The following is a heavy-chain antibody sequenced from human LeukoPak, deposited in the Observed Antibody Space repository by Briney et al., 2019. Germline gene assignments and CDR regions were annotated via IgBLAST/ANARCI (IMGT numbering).Heavy chain of an antibody. CDR3: ARDLSNVPGQY. CDR1: GFTFSSYA. J-gene: IGHJ1*01. D-gene: IGHD3-10*02. Sequence: PGGSLRLSCAASGFTFSSYAMHWVSQAPGKGLEWVAVISYDGSIKYYADSVKGRFTISRDISKSTLSLQMNSLRAEDTALYYCARDLSNVPGQYWGRGNLDTVSS. CDR2: ISYDGSIK. V-gene: IGHV3-30-3*01.